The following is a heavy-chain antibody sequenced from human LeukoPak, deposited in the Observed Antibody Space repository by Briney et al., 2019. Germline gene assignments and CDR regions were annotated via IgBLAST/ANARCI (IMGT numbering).Heavy chain of an antibody. CDR2: ISAYNGNT. CDR3: ARAHYYGSGSYYNLGFDP. CDR1: GYTFTSYG. J-gene: IGHJ5*02. D-gene: IGHD3-10*01. V-gene: IGHV1-18*04. Sequence: VSVKVSCKASGYTFTSYGISWVRQAPGQGLEWMGWISAYNGNTNYAQKLQGRVTMTTDTSTSTAYMELRSLRSDDAAVYYCARAHYYGSGSYYNLGFDPWGQGTLVTVSS.